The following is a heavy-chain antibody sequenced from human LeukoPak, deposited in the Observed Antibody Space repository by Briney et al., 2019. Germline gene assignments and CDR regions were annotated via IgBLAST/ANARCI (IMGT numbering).Heavy chain of an antibody. CDR2: INPGGGST. V-gene: IGHV1-46*01. J-gene: IGHJ4*02. D-gene: IGHD3-22*01. Sequence: GASVKVSCKASGYTFTSYYIHWVRQAPGQGLEWMGIINPGGGSTSYAQKFQVRVTMTRDTSTSTVYMELSSLRSEDTAVYYCARDREWGPEDYYDGWGQGTLVTVSS. CDR3: ARDREWGPEDYYDG. CDR1: GYTFTSYY.